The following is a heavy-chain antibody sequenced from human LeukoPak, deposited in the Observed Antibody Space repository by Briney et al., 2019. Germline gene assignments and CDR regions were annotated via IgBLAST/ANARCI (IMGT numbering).Heavy chain of an antibody. J-gene: IGHJ4*02. CDR2: ISYDGSNK. Sequence: PGGSLRLSCAASGFTFSSYAMHWVRQAPGKGLEWVAVISYDGSNKYYADSVKGRFTISRDNAKNSLYLQMNSLRAEDTAVYYCASETYSGSYPTFDYWGQGTLVTVSS. CDR3: ASETYSGSYPTFDY. V-gene: IGHV3-30-3*01. CDR1: GFTFSSYA. D-gene: IGHD1-26*01.